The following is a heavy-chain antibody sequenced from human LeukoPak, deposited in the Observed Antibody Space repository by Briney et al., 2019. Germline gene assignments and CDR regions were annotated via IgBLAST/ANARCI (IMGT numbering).Heavy chain of an antibody. J-gene: IGHJ3*02. Sequence: SETLSLTCAVYGGSFSGYYWSWIRQPPGKGLEWIGEINHSGSTNYNPSLKSRVTISVDTSKNQFSLKLSSVTAADTAVYYCATRGYYDSSGYHDAFDIWGQGTMVTVSS. D-gene: IGHD3-22*01. V-gene: IGHV4-34*01. CDR2: INHSGST. CDR1: GGSFSGYY. CDR3: ATRGYYDSSGYHDAFDI.